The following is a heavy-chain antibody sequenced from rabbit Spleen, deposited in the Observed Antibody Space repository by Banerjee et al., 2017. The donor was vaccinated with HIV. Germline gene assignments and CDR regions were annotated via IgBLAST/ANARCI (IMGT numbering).Heavy chain of an antibody. CDR2: IEPIFGNT. D-gene: IGHD2-1*01. Sequence: QEQLVESGGGLVQPGGSLKLSCKASGFDFSNYGVSRVRQAPGKGLEWIGYIEPIFGNTYYANWVNGRFTISSHNAQNTLYLQLRSLTAADTATYFCVRDQAGDADYGPYYLNLWGQGTLVTVS. CDR3: VRDQAGDADYGPYYLNL. J-gene: IGHJ4*01. CDR1: GFDFSNYG. V-gene: IGHV1S47*01.